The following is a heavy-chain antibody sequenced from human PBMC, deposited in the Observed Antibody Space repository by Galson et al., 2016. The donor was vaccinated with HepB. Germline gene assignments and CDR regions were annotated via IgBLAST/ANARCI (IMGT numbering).Heavy chain of an antibody. CDR2: ISDTSRYI. V-gene: IGHV3-21*01. CDR3: ARCPSGYSVTDH. J-gene: IGHJ4*02. Sequence: SLRLSCAASGFIFSTHSMNWVRQAPGEGLEWVSSISDTSRYIFYAESVKGRFTSSRDNAKNSLYLQMNSLIVEDTAVYYCARCPSGYSVTDHWGQGTTVTVSS. D-gene: IGHD3-22*01. CDR1: GFIFSTHS.